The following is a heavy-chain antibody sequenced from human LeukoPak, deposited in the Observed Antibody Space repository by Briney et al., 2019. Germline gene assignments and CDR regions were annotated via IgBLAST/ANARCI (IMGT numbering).Heavy chain of an antibody. Sequence: GGSLRLSCAASGFTFSSYDMNWVRQAPGKGLEWVSSISSGGGYIYYADSVKGRFTVSRDNAKNSLYLQMNSLRAEDTAVCYCARDRRDGYRNHFDHWGQGTLVTVSS. CDR2: ISSGGGYI. V-gene: IGHV3-21*01. CDR1: GFTFSSYD. J-gene: IGHJ4*02. CDR3: ARDRRDGYRNHFDH. D-gene: IGHD6-13*01.